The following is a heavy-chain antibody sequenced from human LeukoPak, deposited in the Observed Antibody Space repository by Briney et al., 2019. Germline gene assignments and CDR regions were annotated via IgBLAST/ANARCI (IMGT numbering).Heavy chain of an antibody. J-gene: IGHJ4*02. V-gene: IGHV3-66*01. CDR1: GFTVSSNY. CDR3: AVVAATAGGY. CDR2: IYSGGST. D-gene: IGHD2-15*01. Sequence: GGSLRLSCAASGFTVSSNYMSWVRQAPGKGLDWVSVIYSGGSTYYADSVKGRFTISRDNSKNSLYLQMNSLRAEDTAVYYCAVVAATAGGYWGQGTLVTVSS.